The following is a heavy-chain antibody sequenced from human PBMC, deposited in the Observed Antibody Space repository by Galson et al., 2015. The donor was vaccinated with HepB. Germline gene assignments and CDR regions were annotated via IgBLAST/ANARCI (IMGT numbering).Heavy chain of an antibody. CDR2: TYYRSKWYN. V-gene: IGHV6-1*01. CDR3: AGGIYNSDY. D-gene: IGHD4-11*01. Sequence: CAISGDSVSSISAAWNWIRQSPSRGLEWLGRTYYRSKWYNDYAVSVKSRITINPDTSKNQFSLQLSSVTPEDTAVYYGAGGIYNSDYWGQGTLVTVSS. CDR1: GDSVSSISAA. J-gene: IGHJ4*02.